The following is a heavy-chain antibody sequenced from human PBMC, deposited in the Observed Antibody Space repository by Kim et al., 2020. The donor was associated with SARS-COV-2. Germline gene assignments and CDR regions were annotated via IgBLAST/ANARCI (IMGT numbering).Heavy chain of an antibody. V-gene: IGHV3-48*03. Sequence: AESVKGRFTISRDNAKNSLYLQMNSMRAEDTAVYYCARGTLIRAGAVSDYWGKGTLVTVSS. J-gene: IGHJ4*02. D-gene: IGHD6-19*01. CDR3: ARGTLIRAGAVSDY.